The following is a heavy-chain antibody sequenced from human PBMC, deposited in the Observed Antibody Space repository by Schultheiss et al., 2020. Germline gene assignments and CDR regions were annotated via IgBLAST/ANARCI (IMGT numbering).Heavy chain of an antibody. D-gene: IGHD1/OR15-1a*01. CDR2: INHSGST. CDR1: GGSFSGYY. J-gene: IGHJ1*01. CDR3: ARENKEQDGDGYHCDR. V-gene: IGHV4-34*01. Sequence: SETLSLTCAVYGGSFSGYYWSWIRQPPGKGLEWIGEINHSGSTNYNPSLKSPVTISVDTSKSQFSLKVASVTAADTAVYYCARENKEQDGDGYHCDRWGQGTLVTVSS.